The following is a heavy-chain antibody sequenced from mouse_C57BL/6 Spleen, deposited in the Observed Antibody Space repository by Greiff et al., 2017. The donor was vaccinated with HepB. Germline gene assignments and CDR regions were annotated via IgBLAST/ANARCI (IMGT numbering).Heavy chain of an antibody. CDR3: TKEDFYAFDY. D-gene: IGHD1-1*01. Sequence: VKLQESGAELVRPGASVTLSCKASGYTFTDYEMHWVKQTPVHGLEWIGAIDPETGGTAYNQKFKGKAILTADKSSSTAYMELRSLTSEDSAVYYCTKEDFYAFDYWGQGTTLTVSS. CDR1: GYTFTDYE. V-gene: IGHV1-15*01. CDR2: IDPETGGT. J-gene: IGHJ2*01.